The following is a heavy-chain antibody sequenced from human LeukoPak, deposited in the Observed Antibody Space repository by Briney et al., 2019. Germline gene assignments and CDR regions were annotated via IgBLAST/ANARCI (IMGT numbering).Heavy chain of an antibody. CDR3: AKSQTVGVGYFDY. CDR1: GFTFSSYS. D-gene: IGHD1-26*01. J-gene: IGHJ4*02. Sequence: PGGSLRLSCAASGFTFSSYSMNWVRQAPGKGLEWVSAISGSGGSTYYADSVKGRFTISRDNSKNTLYLQMNSLRAEDTAVYYCAKSQTVGVGYFDYWGQGTLVTVSS. V-gene: IGHV3-23*01. CDR2: ISGSGGST.